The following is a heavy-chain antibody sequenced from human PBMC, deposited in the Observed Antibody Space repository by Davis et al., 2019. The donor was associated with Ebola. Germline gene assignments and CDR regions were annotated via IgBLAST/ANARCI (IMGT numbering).Heavy chain of an antibody. Sequence: MPSETLSLTCAVSGGSISSSNWWSWVRQPPGKGLEWIGSIYYSGSTYYNPSLKSRVTISVDTSKNQFSLKLSSVTAADTAVYYCARQIFVVTAIPWYFDYWGQGTLVTVSS. CDR1: GGSISSSNW. D-gene: IGHD2-21*02. V-gene: IGHV4-39*01. CDR3: ARQIFVVTAIPWYFDY. J-gene: IGHJ4*02. CDR2: IYYSGST.